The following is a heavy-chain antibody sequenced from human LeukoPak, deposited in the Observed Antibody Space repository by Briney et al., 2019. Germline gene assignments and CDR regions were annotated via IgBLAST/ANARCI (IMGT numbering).Heavy chain of an antibody. CDR1: GFTFNDYA. D-gene: IGHD3-22*01. V-gene: IGHV3-9*01. CDR2: IGWNSHII. J-gene: IGHJ4*02. CDR3: AKDRDISGLAPYFDY. Sequence: PGGSLRLSLAASGFTFNDYATHWVRPAPGKGLEWVSGIGWNSHIIGYEDSVKGRFTISRDNARNSLSLQMNSLRAEDTAFYYCAKDRDISGLAPYFDYWGQGILVTVSS.